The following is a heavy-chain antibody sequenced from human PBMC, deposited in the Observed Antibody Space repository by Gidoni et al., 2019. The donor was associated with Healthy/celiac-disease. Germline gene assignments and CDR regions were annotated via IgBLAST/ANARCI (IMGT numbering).Heavy chain of an antibody. D-gene: IGHD2-2*01. CDR3: ARGVVAVEYQLLLGAFDI. CDR1: GGPISSGGYS. CDR2: IYHSGST. Sequence: QLQLQESGSGLVKPSQTLSLTCAVPGGPISSGGYSWSWIRQPPGKGLEWIGYIYHSGSTYYNPSLKSRVTISVDRSKNQFSLKLSSVTAADTAVYYCARGVVAVEYQLLLGAFDIWGQGTMVTVSS. V-gene: IGHV4-30-2*01. J-gene: IGHJ3*02.